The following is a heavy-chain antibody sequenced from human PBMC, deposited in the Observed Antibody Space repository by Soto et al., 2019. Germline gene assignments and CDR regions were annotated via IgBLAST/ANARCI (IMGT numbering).Heavy chain of an antibody. CDR2: KSYDGSNK. CDR3: AKTGYYYGMDV. Sequence: QVQLVESGGGVVQPGRSLRLSCAASGFTFSSYGMHWVRQAPGKGLEWVAVKSYDGSNKYYADSVKGRFTISRDNSKNTLYLQMNSLRAEDTAVYYCAKTGYYYGMDVWGQGTTVTVSS. J-gene: IGHJ6*02. CDR1: GFTFSSYG. V-gene: IGHV3-30*18.